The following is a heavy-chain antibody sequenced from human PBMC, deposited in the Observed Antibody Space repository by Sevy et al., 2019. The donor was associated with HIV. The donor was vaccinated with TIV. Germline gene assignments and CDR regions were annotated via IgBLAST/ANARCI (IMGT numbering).Heavy chain of an antibody. D-gene: IGHD2-15*01. Sequence: ASVKVSCKASGYTFTSYGISWVRQAPGQGLEWMGWISAYNGNTNYAQKLQGRVTMTTDTSTSTAYMELRSLRSDDTAVDYCARDPGIVVVVAGTFDYWGQGTLVTVSS. CDR3: ARDPGIVVVVAGTFDY. CDR1: GYTFTSYG. J-gene: IGHJ4*02. V-gene: IGHV1-18*04. CDR2: ISAYNGNT.